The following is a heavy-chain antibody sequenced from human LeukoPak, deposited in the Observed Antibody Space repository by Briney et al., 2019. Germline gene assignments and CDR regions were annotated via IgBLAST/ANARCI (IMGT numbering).Heavy chain of an antibody. CDR3: ARGPYYYGSGSYDY. J-gene: IGHJ4*02. Sequence: PSETLSLTCAVYGGSFSGYHWSWIRQPPGKGLEWIGEINHSGSTNYNPSLKSRVTISVDTSKNQFSLKLSSVTAADTAVYYCARGPYYYGSGSYDYWGQGTLVTVSS. CDR2: INHSGST. D-gene: IGHD3-10*01. CDR1: GGSFSGYH. V-gene: IGHV4-34*01.